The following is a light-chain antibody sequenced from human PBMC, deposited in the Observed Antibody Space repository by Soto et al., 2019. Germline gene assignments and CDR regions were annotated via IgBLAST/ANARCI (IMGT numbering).Light chain of an antibody. J-gene: IGKJ1*01. Sequence: EIVMTQSPATLSVSPGARAPLSCRASQSVDSNLAWYQQKPGQAPRLLIYDASTRATGVPARISGSGSGTEFTLTISSLQSEDFAVYYCQQYHKWRTFGQGTKVDIK. CDR2: DAS. CDR1: QSVDSN. CDR3: QQYHKWRT. V-gene: IGKV3-15*01.